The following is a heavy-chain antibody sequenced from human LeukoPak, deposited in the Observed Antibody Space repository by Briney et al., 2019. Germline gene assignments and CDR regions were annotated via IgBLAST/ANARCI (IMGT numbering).Heavy chain of an antibody. Sequence: SETLSLTCTVSGGSISSSSYYWGWIRQPPGKGLEWIGSIYYSGSTYYNPSLKSRVTISVDTSKNQFSLKLTSVTAADTAVYYCARLGHHGDHDYWGQGTLVTVSS. CDR3: ARLGHHGDHDY. J-gene: IGHJ4*02. CDR2: IYYSGST. CDR1: GGSISSSSYY. V-gene: IGHV4-39*01. D-gene: IGHD2-21*02.